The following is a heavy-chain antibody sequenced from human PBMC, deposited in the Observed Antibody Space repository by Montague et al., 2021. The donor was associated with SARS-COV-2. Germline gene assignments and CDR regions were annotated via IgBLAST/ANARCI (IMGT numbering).Heavy chain of an antibody. J-gene: IGHJ6*02. CDR3: ARVLIVGAYYYYGMDV. D-gene: IGHD1-26*01. CDR1: GTSFSGYY. Sequence: ETLSLTCAVHGTSFSGYYWNWVRQAPGKGLEWVSSISSSSSYIYYADSVKGRFTISRDNAKNSLYLQMNSLRAEDTAVYYCARVLIVGAYYYYGMDVWGQGTTVTGSS. V-gene: IGHV3-21*01. CDR2: ISSSSSYI.